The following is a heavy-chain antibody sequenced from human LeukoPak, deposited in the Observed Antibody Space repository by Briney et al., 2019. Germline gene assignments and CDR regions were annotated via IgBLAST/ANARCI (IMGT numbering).Heavy chain of an antibody. Sequence: GASVKVSCKASGYSFTGYYMHWVRQAPGQGLEWMGWINPNSGDTNYAQKFQGRVTMTRDTSISTAYTELSSLKSDDTAVYYCARDCSGGSCIDTDSDYWGQGTLVTVSS. D-gene: IGHD2-15*01. CDR2: INPNSGDT. J-gene: IGHJ4*02. CDR1: GYSFTGYY. V-gene: IGHV1-2*02. CDR3: ARDCSGGSCIDTDSDY.